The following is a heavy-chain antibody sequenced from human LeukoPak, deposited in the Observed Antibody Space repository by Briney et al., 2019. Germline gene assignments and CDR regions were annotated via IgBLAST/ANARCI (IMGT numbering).Heavy chain of an antibody. Sequence: SETLSLTCAVYGGSFSGYYWSWIRQPPGKGLEWIGEINHSGSTNYNPSLKSRVTISVDTSKDQFSLKLSSVTAADTAVYYCARGSFGVVSNGYYYYGMDVWGQGTTVTVSS. J-gene: IGHJ6*02. CDR1: GGSFSGYY. CDR2: INHSGST. CDR3: ARGSFGVVSNGYYYYGMDV. D-gene: IGHD3-3*01. V-gene: IGHV4-34*01.